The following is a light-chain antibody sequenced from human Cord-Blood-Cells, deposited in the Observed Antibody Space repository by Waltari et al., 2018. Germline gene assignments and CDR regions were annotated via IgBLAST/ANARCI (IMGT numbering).Light chain of an antibody. CDR2: DVS. V-gene: IGLV2-14*01. J-gene: IGLJ3*02. CDR1: SSDVGGYNY. Sequence: QSALTQPASVSGSPGQSITISCTGTSSDVGGYNYVSWYQQHPGKAPKHMIYDVSKRPCGVSSRFSGSKSGNTASLTISGLQAEDEADYYCSSYTSSSTWVFGGGTKLTVL. CDR3: SSYTSSSTWV.